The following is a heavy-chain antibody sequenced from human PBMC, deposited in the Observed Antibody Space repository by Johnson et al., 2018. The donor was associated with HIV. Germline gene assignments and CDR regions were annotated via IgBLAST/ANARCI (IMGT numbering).Heavy chain of an antibody. CDR1: GFTFSSYA. CDR2: ISYDGSNK. D-gene: IGHD4-23*01. V-gene: IGHV3-30*14. Sequence: QVQLVESGGGVVQPGRSLRLSCAASGFTFSSYAMHWVRQAPGKGLEWVVVISYDGSNKYYADSVKGRFTISRDNSKNTLYLQMNSLRAEDTAVYYCARWGVVTPHAFDIWGQGTMVTVSS. J-gene: IGHJ3*02. CDR3: ARWGVVTPHAFDI.